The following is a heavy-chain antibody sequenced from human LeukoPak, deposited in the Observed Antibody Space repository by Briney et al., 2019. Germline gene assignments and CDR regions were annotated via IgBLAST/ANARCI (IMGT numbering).Heavy chain of an antibody. CDR3: ARGGMIHWIRIWFDP. V-gene: IGHV4-39*07. Sequence: PSETLSLTCTVSGGSISSSSYYWGWIRQPPGKGLEWIGSIYYSGSTYYNPSLKSRVTISVDTSKNQFSLKLSSVTAADTAVYYCARGGMIHWIRIWFDPWGQGTLVTVSS. CDR2: IYYSGST. J-gene: IGHJ5*02. CDR1: GGSISSSSYY. D-gene: IGHD3-22*01.